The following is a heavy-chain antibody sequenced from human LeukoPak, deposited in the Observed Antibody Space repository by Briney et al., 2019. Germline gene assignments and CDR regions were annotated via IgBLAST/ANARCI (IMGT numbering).Heavy chain of an antibody. J-gene: IGHJ4*02. Sequence: ASVKVSCKASGYTFTSYYMHWVRQAPGQGLEWMGIINPSGGSTSYAQKFQGRVTMTRDTSTSTVYMELSSLRSEDTAVDYCARVSGEADRESYFDYWGQGTLVTVSA. D-gene: IGHD3-10*01. CDR3: ARVSGEADRESYFDY. CDR1: GYTFTSYY. V-gene: IGHV1-46*01. CDR2: INPSGGST.